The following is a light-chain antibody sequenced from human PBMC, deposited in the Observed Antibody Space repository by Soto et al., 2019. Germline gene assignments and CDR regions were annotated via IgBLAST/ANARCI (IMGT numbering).Light chain of an antibody. V-gene: IGLV2-23*02. CDR2: EVT. CDR1: SSDVGSYNL. J-gene: IGLJ1*01. Sequence: QSVLTQPASVSGSPGQSITISCTGTSSDVGSYNLVSWYQQHPGKAPKLMIFEVTKRPSGVSSRFSGSKSDNTASLTISGLQTEDEADYYRCPYASSCPHYVLGTGNKVTVL. CDR3: CPYASSCPHYV.